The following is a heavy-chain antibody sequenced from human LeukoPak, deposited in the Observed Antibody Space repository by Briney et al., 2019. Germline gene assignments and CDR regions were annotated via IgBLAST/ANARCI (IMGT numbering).Heavy chain of an antibody. D-gene: IGHD5-24*01. CDR1: GVSFSGYY. CDR3: ARGGWRWLQAFDY. J-gene: IGHJ4*02. CDR2: INHSGST. Sequence: SETLSLTCAVYGVSFSGYYWSWLRQPPGKGLEWIGEINHSGSTNCNPSLKSRVTISVDTSKNQFSLKLSSVTAADTAVYYCARGGWRWLQAFDYWGQGTLVTVSS. V-gene: IGHV4-34*01.